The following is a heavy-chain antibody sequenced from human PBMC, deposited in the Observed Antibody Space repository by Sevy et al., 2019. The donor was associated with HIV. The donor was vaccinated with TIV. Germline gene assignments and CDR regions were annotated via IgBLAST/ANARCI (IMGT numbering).Heavy chain of an antibody. D-gene: IGHD2-21*01. CDR3: AKDGVSRNKLWDWFDP. CDR1: GFTFNIYA. J-gene: IGHJ5*02. CDR2: IGGGDT. Sequence: GGSLRLSCATSGFTFNIYAMSWVRQAPGKGLEWGSTIGGGDTYYADSVKGRFTISRDDSKSAVYLQMNSLRADDTAVYYCAKDGVSRNKLWDWFDPWGQGTLVTVSS. V-gene: IGHV3-23*01.